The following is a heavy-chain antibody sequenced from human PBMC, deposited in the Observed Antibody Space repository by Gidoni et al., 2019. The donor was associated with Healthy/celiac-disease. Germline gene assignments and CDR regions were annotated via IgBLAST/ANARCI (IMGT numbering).Heavy chain of an antibody. CDR2: IYYSGST. Sequence: QVQLQESGPGLVKTSQTLSLTCTVAGGSISSGGYYWSWIRQHPGKGLEWIGYIYYSGSTYYNPSLNSRVTISVDPSTNQFSLKLSSVTAADTAVYYCARNIDYGDYATYAFDIWGQGTMVTVSS. J-gene: IGHJ3*02. CDR3: ARNIDYGDYATYAFDI. V-gene: IGHV4-31*03. D-gene: IGHD4-17*01. CDR1: GGSISSGGYY.